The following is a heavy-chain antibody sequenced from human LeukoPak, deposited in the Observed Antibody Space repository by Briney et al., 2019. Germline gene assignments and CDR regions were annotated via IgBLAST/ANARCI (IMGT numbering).Heavy chain of an antibody. CDR3: SNGIYDTSY. D-gene: IGHD2/OR15-2a*01. CDR2: IKQDGSET. J-gene: IGHJ4*02. CDR1: GFTLTDYW. Sequence: GGSLRLSCAASGFTLTDYWMIWVRQAPGKGPEWVANIKQDGSETYYVDSVKGRFTISRDNAKKLLFLQMNSLRAEDTAVYYCSNGIYDTSYWGQGTLVTVSS. V-gene: IGHV3-7*01.